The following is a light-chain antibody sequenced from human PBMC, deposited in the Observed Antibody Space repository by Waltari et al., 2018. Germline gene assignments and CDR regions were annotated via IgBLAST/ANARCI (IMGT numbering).Light chain of an antibody. CDR3: QHYVRLPAT. CDR2: GAS. Sequence: EIVLTQSPGTLSLSPGARATLSCRARQSVSRTLAWYQQKPGQAPKLLIYGASIRATGIPDRFTGSGSGTDFSLTISSLVPEDFAIYFCQHYVRLPATFGQGTKVEIK. CDR1: QSVSRT. V-gene: IGKV3-20*01. J-gene: IGKJ1*01.